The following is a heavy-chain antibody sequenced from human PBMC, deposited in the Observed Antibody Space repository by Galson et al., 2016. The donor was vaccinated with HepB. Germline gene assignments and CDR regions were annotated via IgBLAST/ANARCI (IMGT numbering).Heavy chain of an antibody. D-gene: IGHD1-26*01. J-gene: IGHJ4*02. CDR2: ITYSGNT. Sequence: SETLSLTYTVSGGSVTSGPNYWSWVRQPPGKGLEWIGYITYSGNTLYTPSLKDRVTISVDTAKNQIYLKVNSVTAADTAVYYCARSFKGAHWGQGTLVTVSS. V-gene: IGHV4-61*01. CDR3: ARSFKGAH. CDR1: GGSVTSGPNY.